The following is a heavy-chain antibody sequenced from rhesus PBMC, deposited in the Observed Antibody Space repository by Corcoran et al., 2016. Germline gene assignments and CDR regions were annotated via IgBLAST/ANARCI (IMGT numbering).Heavy chain of an antibody. CDR2: IYGRGGST. D-gene: IGHD6-37*01. CDR3: AREGGGWSFRYFEF. V-gene: IGHV4-106*01. CDR1: GGSISDSYY. J-gene: IGHJ1*01. Sequence: QVQLQESGPGLVKPSETLSLTCAVSGGSISDSYYWSWIRQPPGKGLEWIGYIYGRGGSTYYNPSLKSRVTISTDTSKNQFSLKLSSVTAADTAVYYCAREGGGWSFRYFEFWGQGALVTVSS.